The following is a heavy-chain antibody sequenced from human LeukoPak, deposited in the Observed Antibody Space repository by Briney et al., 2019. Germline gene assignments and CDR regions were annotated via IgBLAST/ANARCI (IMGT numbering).Heavy chain of an antibody. D-gene: IGHD4-23*01. J-gene: IGHJ6*02. CDR2: IYYSGST. V-gene: IGHV4-59*08. CDR1: GGSISSYY. Sequence: SETLSLTCTVSGGSISSYYWSWIRQPPGKGLEWIGYIYYSGSTNYNPSLKSRVTISVDTSKNQFSLKLSSVTAADTAVYYCARHPPPHYGGTRYGMDVWGQGTTVTVSS. CDR3: ARHPPPHYGGTRYGMDV.